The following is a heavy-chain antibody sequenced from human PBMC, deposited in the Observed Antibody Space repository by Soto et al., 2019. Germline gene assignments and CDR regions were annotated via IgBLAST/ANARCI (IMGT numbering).Heavy chain of an antibody. CDR3: ARHWSPILGYCSGGSCPIYYFDC. J-gene: IGHJ4*02. CDR1: GYTFTSYG. D-gene: IGHD2-15*01. V-gene: IGHV1-18*01. Sequence: ASVKVSCKASGYTFTSYGISWVRQAPGQGLEWMGWISAYNGNTNYAQKLQGRVTMTTDTSTSTAYMELRSLRSDDTAVYYCARHWSPILGYCSGGSCPIYYFDCWGQGTLVTVSS. CDR2: ISAYNGNT.